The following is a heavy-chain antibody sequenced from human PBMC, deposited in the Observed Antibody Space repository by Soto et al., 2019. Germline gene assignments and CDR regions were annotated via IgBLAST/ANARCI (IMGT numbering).Heavy chain of an antibody. CDR2: ISAYNGNT. D-gene: IGHD2-15*01. CDR1: GYIFINYG. Sequence: QVQLVQSGAEVKKPGASVKVSCKASGYIFINYGINWVRQAPGQGLEWMGWISAYNGNTNYAQKLQGRVTMTTDTPTSTAYMELRSLRSDDTAVYYCARAVGYYYGMDVWGQGTTVTVSS. J-gene: IGHJ6*02. CDR3: ARAVGYYYGMDV. V-gene: IGHV1-18*01.